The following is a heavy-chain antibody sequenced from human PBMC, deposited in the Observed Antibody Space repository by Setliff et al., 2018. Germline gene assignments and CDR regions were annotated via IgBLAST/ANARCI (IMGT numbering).Heavy chain of an antibody. CDR3: ARGPWKHSAYYYYYYMDV. Sequence: PGGSLRLSCAASGFTLSSYWMPWVRQAPGKGLVWVSRISSDGSSTSYADSVKGRFTISRDNAKNTLYLQMNSLRAEDTAVYYCARGPWKHSAYYYYYYMDVWGKGTTVTVSS. J-gene: IGHJ6*03. CDR2: ISSDGSST. V-gene: IGHV3-74*01. CDR1: GFTLSSYW. D-gene: IGHD1-1*01.